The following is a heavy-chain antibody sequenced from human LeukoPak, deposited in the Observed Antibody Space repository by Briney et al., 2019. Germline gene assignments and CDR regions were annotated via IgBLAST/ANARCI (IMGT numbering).Heavy chain of an antibody. J-gene: IGHJ4*02. CDR2: INSDGSST. CDR3: ARDYYDSSGPFDY. D-gene: IGHD3-22*01. Sequence: PGGSLRLSCAASGFTFSSYWMHWVRQAPGKGLVWVSRINSDGSSTSYADSVKGRFTISRDNAKNTLHLQMNSLRAEDTAVYYCARDYYDSSGPFDYWGQGTLVTVSS. CDR1: GFTFSSYW. V-gene: IGHV3-74*01.